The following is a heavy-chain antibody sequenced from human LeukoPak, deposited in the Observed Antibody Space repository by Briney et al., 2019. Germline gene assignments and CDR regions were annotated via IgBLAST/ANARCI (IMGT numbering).Heavy chain of an antibody. Sequence: ASVNVSCKASGYTFTSYAMHWVRQAPGQRLEWMGWINAGNGNTKYSQKFQGRVTITRDTSASTAYMELSSLRSEDTAVYYCARTAQQNVLLWFGEPNWFDPWGQGTLVTVSS. CDR3: ARTAQQNVLLWFGEPNWFDP. V-gene: IGHV1-3*01. J-gene: IGHJ5*02. D-gene: IGHD3-10*01. CDR1: GYTFTSYA. CDR2: INAGNGNT.